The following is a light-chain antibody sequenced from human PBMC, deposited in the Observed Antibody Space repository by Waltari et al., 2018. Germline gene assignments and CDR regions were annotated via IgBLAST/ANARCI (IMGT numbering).Light chain of an antibody. CDR3: MQGTHWPRT. CDR1: QSLVHSDGNIY. CDR2: KVS. V-gene: IGKV2-30*02. J-gene: IGKJ1*01. Sequence: DVVMTQSPLSLPVTLGQPASISCRSSQSLVHSDGNIYLNWFQQRPGQPPRRLIYKVSNRDSGVPDRFSGSGSGTDFTLKISSVEAEDVGVYYCMQGTHWPRTFGLGTKVEIK.